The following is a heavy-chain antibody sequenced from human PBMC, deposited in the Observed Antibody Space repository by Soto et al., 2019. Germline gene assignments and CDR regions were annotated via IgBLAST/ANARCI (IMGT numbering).Heavy chain of an antibody. Sequence: QVQLQESGPGLVKPSQTLSLTCTVSGGSISSGDYYWSWIRQPPGKGLEWIGYIYYSGSTYYNPSLKSRVTISVDTSKNQFSLKLSSVTAADTAVYYCAREKEGRYFDWFEPSYYGMDVWGQGTTVTVSS. V-gene: IGHV4-30-4*01. J-gene: IGHJ6*02. CDR2: IYYSGST. D-gene: IGHD3-9*01. CDR3: AREKEGRYFDWFEPSYYGMDV. CDR1: GGSISSGDYY.